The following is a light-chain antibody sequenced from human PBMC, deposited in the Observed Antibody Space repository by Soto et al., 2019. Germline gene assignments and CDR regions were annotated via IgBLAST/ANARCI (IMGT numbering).Light chain of an antibody. V-gene: IGKV1-5*01. Sequence: DIQMTQSTSSVSASVGDRVTITCRASQDINKWFAWYQQKPGTAPKLLVYDASTLQSGVASRFSGSGSGTEFTLSISRLQTDDFATYYCQQYGSFSPITFGGGTKVDI. CDR3: QQYGSFSPIT. J-gene: IGKJ4*01. CDR1: QDINKW. CDR2: DAS.